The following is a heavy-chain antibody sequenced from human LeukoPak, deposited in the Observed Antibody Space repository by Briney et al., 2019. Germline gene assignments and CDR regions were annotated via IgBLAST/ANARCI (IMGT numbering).Heavy chain of an antibody. CDR2: ISPSGGST. CDR1: GYTFTSNY. CDR3: ASRPSTGMDV. Sequence: ASVNVSCKAFGYTFTSNYMHWVRQAPGQGPEWMGVISPSGGSTTYAQKFQGRVTLTRDMSTSTDYLELSSLRSEDTAVYYCASRPSTGMDVWGKGTTVTVSS. J-gene: IGHJ6*04. V-gene: IGHV1-46*01.